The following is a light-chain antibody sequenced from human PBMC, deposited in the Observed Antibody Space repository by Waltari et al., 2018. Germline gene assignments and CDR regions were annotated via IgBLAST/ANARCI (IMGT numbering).Light chain of an antibody. CDR3: QQYNNWPRT. CDR2: GAT. J-gene: IGKJ1*01. Sequence: EIVMTQSPATLSVSPGERTTLSCRASQIVTSNLAWDQQKPGQAPRILIYGATTRATGIPARFSGSGSGTEFTLTISSLQSEDFAVYYCQQYNNWPRTFGQGTKVEIK. V-gene: IGKV3-15*01. CDR1: QIVTSN.